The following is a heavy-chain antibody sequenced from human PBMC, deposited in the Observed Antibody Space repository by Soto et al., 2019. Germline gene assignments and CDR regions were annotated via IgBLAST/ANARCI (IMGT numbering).Heavy chain of an antibody. CDR3: ATYPYCSGGSCYSGYFQH. J-gene: IGHJ1*01. Sequence: QHPGKGLEWIGYIYYSGSTYYNPSLKSRVTISVDTSKNQFSLKLSSVTAADTAVYYCATYPYCSGGSCYSGYFQHWGQGTLVTVSS. D-gene: IGHD2-15*01. V-gene: IGHV4-31*02. CDR2: IYYSGST.